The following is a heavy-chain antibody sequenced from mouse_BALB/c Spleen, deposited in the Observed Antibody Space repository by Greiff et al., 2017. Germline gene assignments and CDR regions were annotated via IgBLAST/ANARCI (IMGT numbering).Heavy chain of an antibody. J-gene: IGHJ4*01. CDR2: IDPANGNT. CDR1: GFNIKDTY. CDR3: ARDGNYYEMDY. V-gene: IGHV14-3*02. Sequence: EVQVVESGAELVKPGASVKLSCTASGFNIKDTYMHWVKQRPEQGLEWIGRIDPANGNTKYDPKFQGKATITADTSSNTAYLQVSSLTSEDTAVYYCARDGNYYEMDYWGQGTSVTVAS. D-gene: IGHD2-1*01.